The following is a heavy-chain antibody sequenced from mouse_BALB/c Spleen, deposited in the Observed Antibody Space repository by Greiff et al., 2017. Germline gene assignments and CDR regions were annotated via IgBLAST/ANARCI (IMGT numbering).Heavy chain of an antibody. D-gene: IGHD3-1*01. J-gene: IGHJ2*01. Sequence: EVKVVESGGGLVQPGGSLRLSCATSGFTFTDYYMSWVRQPPGKALEWLGFIRNKANGYTTEYSASVKGRFTISRDNSQSILYLQMNTLRAEDSATYYCASDGDPVGNYFDYWGQGTTLTVSA. CDR3: ASDGDPVGNYFDY. CDR2: IRNKANGYTT. V-gene: IGHV7-3*02. CDR1: GFTFTDYY.